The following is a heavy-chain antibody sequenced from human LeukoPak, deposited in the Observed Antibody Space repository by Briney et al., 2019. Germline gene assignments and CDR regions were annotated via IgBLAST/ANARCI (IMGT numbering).Heavy chain of an antibody. CDR3: ARWANSIDY. D-gene: IGHD5-18*01. J-gene: IGHJ4*02. V-gene: IGHV3-7*01. CDR2: IKQNGSET. CDR1: GFTFSGYW. Sequence: AGGSLRLSCAASGFTFSGYWMSWVRQAPGKGLEWVAYIKQNGSETFYADSVRGRFTISRDNAKNSQYLQMNSLRVEDTAVYYCARWANSIDYWGQGALVSVSS.